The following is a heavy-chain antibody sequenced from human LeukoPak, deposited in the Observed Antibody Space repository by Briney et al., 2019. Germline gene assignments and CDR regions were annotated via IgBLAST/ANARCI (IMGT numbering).Heavy chain of an antibody. CDR2: TYYRSKWYN. D-gene: IGHD2-2*01. CDR1: GDSVSSNSAA. CDR3: ARGGHEGYCSSTSCQPFNWFDP. V-gene: IGHV6-1*01. Sequence: SQTLSLTCAISGDSVSSNSAAWNWIRQSPSRGLEWLGRTYYRSKWYNDYAVSVKSRITINPDTSKNQFSLQLNSVTPEDTAVYYCARGGHEGYCSSTSCQPFNWFDPWGQGTLVTVSS. J-gene: IGHJ5*02.